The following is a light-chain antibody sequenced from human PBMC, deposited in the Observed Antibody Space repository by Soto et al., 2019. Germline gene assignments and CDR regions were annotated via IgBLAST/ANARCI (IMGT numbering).Light chain of an antibody. CDR3: QQYNNWPS. V-gene: IGKV3-15*01. J-gene: IGKJ5*01. Sequence: EVVMPQSHATLSVSPGERATLSCRASQTVSRNLAWYQQRPGQAPRLLIYDISNRAAGVPARFSGSGSETEFTLTIRSLQSEDFAVYFCQQYNNWPSFGQGTRLEI. CDR2: DIS. CDR1: QTVSRN.